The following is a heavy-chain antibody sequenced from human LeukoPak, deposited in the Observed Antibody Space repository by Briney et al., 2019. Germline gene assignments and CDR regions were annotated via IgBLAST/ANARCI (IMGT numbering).Heavy chain of an antibody. J-gene: IGHJ1*01. CDR1: GGSFSGYY. D-gene: IGHD6-19*01. V-gene: IGHV4-34*01. CDR3: ARQGIAVAGRNFQH. Sequence: ASETLSLTCAVYGGSFSGYYWSWIRHPPGKGLEWNGEINHSGSTDYNPSLKSRVTISVDTSKNQFSLKLSSVTAADTAVYYCARQGIAVAGRNFQHWGQGTLVTVSS. CDR2: INHSGST.